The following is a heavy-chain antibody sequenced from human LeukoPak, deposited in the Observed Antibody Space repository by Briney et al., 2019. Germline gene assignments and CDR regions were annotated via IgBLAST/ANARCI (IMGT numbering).Heavy chain of an antibody. CDR2: IYYSGST. V-gene: IGHV4-39*01. D-gene: IGHD2-21*01. CDR3: ARHLSHCGDDCYIFDY. J-gene: IGHJ4*02. Sequence: PSETLSLTCTVAAGSISSSSSYWGWIRQPPGKGLEWIGGIYYSGSTYYNPSLKSRVTISVDTSKVQFSLKLSSVTEAYAAVNSRARHLSHCGDDCYIFDYWGRGTLVTVSS. CDR1: AGSISSSSSY.